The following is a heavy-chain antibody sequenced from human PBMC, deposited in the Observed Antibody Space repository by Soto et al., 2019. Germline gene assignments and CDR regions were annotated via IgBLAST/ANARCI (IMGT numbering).Heavy chain of an antibody. V-gene: IGHV1-3*01. D-gene: IGHD1-26*01. Sequence: ASVKVSCKASGYTFTSYAMHWVRQAPGQRLEWMGWINAGNGNTKYSQKFQGRVTITRDTSASTAYMELSSLRSEDTAVYYCARVNHPTYYYYLEDYYMDVWGKGTTVTVSS. CDR3: ARVNHPTYYYYLEDYYMDV. CDR2: INAGNGNT. J-gene: IGHJ6*03. CDR1: GYTFTSYA.